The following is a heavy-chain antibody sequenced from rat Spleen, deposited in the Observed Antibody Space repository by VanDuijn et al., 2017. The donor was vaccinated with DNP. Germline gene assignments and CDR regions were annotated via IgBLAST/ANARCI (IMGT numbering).Heavy chain of an antibody. V-gene: IGHV5-7*01. D-gene: IGHD1-11*01. Sequence: EVQLVESGGGLVQPGGSLKLSCAAPGFTFGDYYMAWVRQAPKKGLEWVATILYDGSRTYYRDSVKGRFTISRNSAKSTLYLQMDSLRSEDTATYYCARRDVLRGYFDYWGHGVMVTVSS. J-gene: IGHJ2*01. CDR1: GFTFGDYY. CDR2: ILYDGSRT. CDR3: ARRDVLRGYFDY.